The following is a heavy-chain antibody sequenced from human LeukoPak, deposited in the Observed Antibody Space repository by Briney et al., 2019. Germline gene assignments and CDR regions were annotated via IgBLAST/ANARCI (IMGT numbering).Heavy chain of an antibody. CDR2: IYYSGST. J-gene: IGHJ4*02. CDR3: AGSGTGTTSALRY. V-gene: IGHV4-59*01. D-gene: IGHD1-1*01. Sequence: SETLSLTCTVSGGSISSYYWSWIRQPPGKGLEWIGYIYYSGSTNYSPSLKSRVTISLDTSKNQFSLKLSPVTAADTAVYYCAGSGTGTTSALRYWGQGTLVTVSS. CDR1: GGSISSYY.